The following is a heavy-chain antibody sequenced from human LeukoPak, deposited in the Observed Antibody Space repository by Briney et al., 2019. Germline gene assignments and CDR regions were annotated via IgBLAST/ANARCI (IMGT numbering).Heavy chain of an antibody. J-gene: IGHJ3*02. D-gene: IGHD2-2*01. CDR2: IRYDGSNK. CDR3: AKVGIVVVPAAIPSHDAFDI. Sequence: GGSLRLSCAASGFTFSSYAMHWFRQAPGKGLEWVAFIRYDGSNKYYADSVKGRFTISRDNSKNTLYLQMNSLRAEDTAVYYCAKVGIVVVPAAIPSHDAFDIWGQGTMVTVSS. CDR1: GFTFSSYA. V-gene: IGHV3-30*02.